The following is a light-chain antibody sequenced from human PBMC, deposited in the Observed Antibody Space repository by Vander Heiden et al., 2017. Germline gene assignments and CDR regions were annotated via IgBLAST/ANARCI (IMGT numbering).Light chain of an antibody. Sequence: DIVMTQSPDSLAVSLGERATINCKSSQSILSSSNNQNYLAWYQQKAGQPPKVLIYWASTRESGVPDRFSGSGSGTDFTLTISSQAEDVAVYYCQQYYSPPLTFGGGTKVEIK. CDR2: WAS. J-gene: IGKJ4*01. V-gene: IGKV4-1*01. CDR3: QQYYSPPLT. CDR1: QSILSSSNNQNY.